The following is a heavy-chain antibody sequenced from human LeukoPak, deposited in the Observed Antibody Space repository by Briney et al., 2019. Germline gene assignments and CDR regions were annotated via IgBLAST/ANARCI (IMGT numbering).Heavy chain of an antibody. CDR3: ANGDAGRPSEGLDY. J-gene: IGHJ4*02. D-gene: IGHD6-6*01. V-gene: IGHV3-23*01. Sequence: GGSLRLSCAASGFTFSSHAVSWVRQPPGKGLEWVSSVSGGGGTTYYADSVKGRFTISRDNSESTLYLQMNSLRAEDTAVYYCANGDAGRPSEGLDYWGRGTLVTVSS. CDR2: VSGGGGTT. CDR1: GFTFSSHA.